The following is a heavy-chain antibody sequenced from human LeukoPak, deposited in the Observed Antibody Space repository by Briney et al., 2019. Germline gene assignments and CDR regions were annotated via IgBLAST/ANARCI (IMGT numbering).Heavy chain of an antibody. Sequence: PGGSLRLSCAASGLTFSSYAMHWVRQAPGKGLEWVAVISYDGSNKYYADSVKGRFTISRDNSKNTLYLQMNSLRAEDTAVYYCASLSGSFTFDYWGQGTLVTVSS. CDR3: ASLSGSFTFDY. D-gene: IGHD1-26*01. CDR2: ISYDGSNK. J-gene: IGHJ4*02. CDR1: GLTFSSYA. V-gene: IGHV3-30*01.